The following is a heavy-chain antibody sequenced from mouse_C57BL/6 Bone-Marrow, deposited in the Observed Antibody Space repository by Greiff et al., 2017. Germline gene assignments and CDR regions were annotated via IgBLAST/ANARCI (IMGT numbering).Heavy chain of an antibody. CDR2: IRNKANGYTT. D-gene: IGHD2-1*01. V-gene: IGHV7-3*01. J-gene: IGHJ2*01. CDR1: GFTFTDYY. CDR3: ARRNSYFDY. Sequence: EVNVVESGGGLVQPGGSLSLSCAASGFTFTDYYMSWVRQPPGKALEWLGFIRNKANGYTTEYSASVKGRFTISRDNSQSILYLQMNALRAEDSATYYCARRNSYFDYWGQGTTLTVSS.